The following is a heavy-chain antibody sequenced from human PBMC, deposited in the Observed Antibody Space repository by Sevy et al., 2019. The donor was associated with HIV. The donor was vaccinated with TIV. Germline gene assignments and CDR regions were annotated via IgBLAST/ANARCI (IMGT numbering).Heavy chain of an antibody. CDR1: GDSIIDYY. J-gene: IGHJ6*02. V-gene: IGHV4-59*01. CDR2: IHNRGRY. D-gene: IGHD6-19*01. CDR3: ARDTSGYSGGWYPYYHYYGIDV. Sequence: SETLSLTCTVSGDSIIDYYWSWIRQPPGKGLEWIGYIHNRGRYNYNPSLKSRDTISGNVSKNQFSLKLSSVTAADTAVYYCARDTSGYSGGWYPYYHYYGIDVWGQGTTVTVSS.